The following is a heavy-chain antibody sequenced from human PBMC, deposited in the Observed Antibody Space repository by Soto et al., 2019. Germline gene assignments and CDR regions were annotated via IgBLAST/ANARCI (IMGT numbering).Heavy chain of an antibody. CDR1: GGSISSYY. J-gene: IGHJ4*02. CDR2: IYYSGST. CDR3: ARRYGTTFDY. D-gene: IGHD1-7*01. V-gene: IGHV4-59*01. Sequence: ASETLSLPCTVSGGSISSYYWSWIRQPPGKGLEWIGYIYYSGSTNYNPSLKSRVTISVDTSKNQFSLKLSSVTAADTAVYYCARRYGTTFDYWGQGTLVTVSS.